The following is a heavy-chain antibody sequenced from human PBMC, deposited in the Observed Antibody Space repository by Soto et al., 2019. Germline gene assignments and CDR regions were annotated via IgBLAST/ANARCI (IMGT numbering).Heavy chain of an antibody. CDR3: ASGDYDFWSGPGGGMDV. D-gene: IGHD3-3*01. Sequence: GASGKVSCKASGGTFSSYSISWVRQAPGQGLEWMGGIIPIFGTANYAQKFQGRVTITAYESTSTAYMELSSLRSEDTAVYYCASGDYDFWSGPGGGMDVWGQGTTVTVSS. V-gene: IGHV1-69*13. CDR1: GGTFSSYS. CDR2: IIPIFGTA. J-gene: IGHJ6*02.